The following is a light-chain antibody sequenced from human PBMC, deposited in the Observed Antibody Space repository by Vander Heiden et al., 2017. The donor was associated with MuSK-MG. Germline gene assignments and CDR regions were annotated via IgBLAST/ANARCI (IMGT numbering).Light chain of an antibody. CDR3: AAWDASRNGPV. CDR2: INN. V-gene: IGLV1-44*01. J-gene: IGLJ2*01. CDR1: CSNIGSNS. Sequence: QSVLTHPPSASRPPGQTLTISCSGSCSNIGSNSVIWYKRHSVTAPNLLIYINNERRSEVPDRFSGSKSGTSASVATSGLQAEDEADYYCAAWDASRNGPVFGGGTKLTVL.